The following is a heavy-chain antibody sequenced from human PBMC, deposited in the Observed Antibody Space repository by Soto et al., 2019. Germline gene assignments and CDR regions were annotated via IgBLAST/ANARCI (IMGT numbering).Heavy chain of an antibody. D-gene: IGHD6-13*01. V-gene: IGHV3-11*01. CDR2: ISSSGSSI. Sequence: QVQLVESGGGLVKPGGSLRLSCAASGFTFSDYYMSWIRQAPGKGLEWVSYISSSGSSIYNADSVKGRFTISRDNAKNSLYLQMNSLRAEDTAVYYCARDRSGTWYGRGYHYYGMDVWGQGTTVTVSS. CDR1: GFTFSDYY. CDR3: ARDRSGTWYGRGYHYYGMDV. J-gene: IGHJ6*02.